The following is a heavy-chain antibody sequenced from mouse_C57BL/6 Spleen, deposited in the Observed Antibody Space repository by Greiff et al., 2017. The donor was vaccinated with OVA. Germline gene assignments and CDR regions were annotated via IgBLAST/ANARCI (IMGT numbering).Heavy chain of an antibody. J-gene: IGHJ3*01. CDR2: INPKNGGT. Sequence: EVQLQQSGPELVKPGASVKISCKASGYTFTDYYMNWVKQSHGKSLEWIGDINPKNGGTSYNQKFKGKATLTVDKSSSTAYMELRSLTSEDSAVYYCARGITTVVGDWFAYWGQGTLVTVSA. CDR1: GYTFTDYY. V-gene: IGHV1-26*01. CDR3: ARGITTVVGDWFAY. D-gene: IGHD1-1*01.